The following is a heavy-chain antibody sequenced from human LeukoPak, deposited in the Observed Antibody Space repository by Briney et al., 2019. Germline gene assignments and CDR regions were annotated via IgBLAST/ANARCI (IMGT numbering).Heavy chain of an antibody. CDR2: MNPHSGNK. Sequence: ASVKVSCTASGYTFTNYDINWVRQASGQGLEWLGWMNPHSGNKDFAEKFQGRLTLSRDTSISTAYMQMSSLRSEDTAVYFCARGPNYRSYYYSYMDVWGKGTTVTVSS. D-gene: IGHD4/OR15-4a*01. CDR3: ARGPNYRSYYYSYMDV. CDR1: GYTFTNYD. J-gene: IGHJ6*03. V-gene: IGHV1-8*03.